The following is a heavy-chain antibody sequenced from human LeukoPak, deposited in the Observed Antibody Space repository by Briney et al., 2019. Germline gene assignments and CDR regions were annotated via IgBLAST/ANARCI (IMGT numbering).Heavy chain of an antibody. Sequence: SGGSLRLSCAASGFTFSSYSMNWVRQAPGKGLEWVSSISSSSSYIYYADSVKGRFTISRDNAKNSLYLQMNSLRAEDTAVYYCARDLLYSSSSFDYWGQGTLVTVSS. V-gene: IGHV3-21*01. J-gene: IGHJ4*02. D-gene: IGHD6-6*01. CDR3: ARDLLYSSSSFDY. CDR2: ISSSSSYI. CDR1: GFTFSSYS.